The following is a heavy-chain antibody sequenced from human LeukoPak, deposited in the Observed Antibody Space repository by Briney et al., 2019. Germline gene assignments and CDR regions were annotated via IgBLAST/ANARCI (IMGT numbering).Heavy chain of an antibody. D-gene: IGHD3-22*01. CDR1: GFTFSSYG. CDR2: ITGSGGRT. J-gene: IGHJ4*02. V-gene: IGHV3-23*01. CDR3: AKGGIRYYYDSSGYYYFDY. Sequence: GGTLRLSCAASGFTFSSYGMSWVRQAPGKGLEWVSAITGSGGRTYYADSVKGRFTISRDNSKNTLYLQMNSLRAEDTAVYYCAKGGIRYYYDSSGYYYFDYWGQGTLVTVSS.